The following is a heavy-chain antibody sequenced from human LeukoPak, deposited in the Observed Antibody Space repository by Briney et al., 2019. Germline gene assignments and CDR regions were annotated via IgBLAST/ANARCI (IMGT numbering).Heavy chain of an antibody. CDR3: ARDGRFGGVFDY. CDR2: IYYSGST. V-gene: IGHV4-59*01. CDR1: GGSISSYY. Sequence: SETLSLTCTVSGGSISSYYWSWIRQPPGKGLEWIGYIYYSGSTNYNPSLKSRVTISVDTSKNQFSLKLSSVTAADTAVYYCARDGRFGGVFDYWGQGTLVTVSS. J-gene: IGHJ4*02. D-gene: IGHD3-10*01.